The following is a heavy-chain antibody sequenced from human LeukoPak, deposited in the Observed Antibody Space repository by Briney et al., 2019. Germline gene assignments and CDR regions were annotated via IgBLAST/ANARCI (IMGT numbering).Heavy chain of an antibody. V-gene: IGHV1-8*01. CDR1: GYTFTSYD. J-gene: IGHJ5*02. D-gene: IGHD6-13*01. CDR2: TNPNSGNT. Sequence: ASVKVSCKASGYTFTSYDINWVRQATGQGLEWMGWTNPNSGNTGYAQKFQGRVTMTRNTSISTAYMELSSLRSEDTAVYYCARRVPGIVAVRRFDPWGQGTLVTVSS. CDR3: ARRVPGIVAVRRFDP.